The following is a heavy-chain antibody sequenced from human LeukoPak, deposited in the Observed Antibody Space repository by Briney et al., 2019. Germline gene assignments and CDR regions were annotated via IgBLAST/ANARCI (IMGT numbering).Heavy chain of an antibody. Sequence: ASVKVSCKASGYTFTSYAMNWVRQAPGQGLEWMGWINTNTGNPTYAQGFTGWFVFSLDTSVSTAYLQISSLKAEDTAVYYCARDPVVVVAANYWFDPWGQGTLVTVSS. J-gene: IGHJ5*02. V-gene: IGHV7-4-1*02. CDR2: INTNTGNP. CDR1: GYTFTSYA. D-gene: IGHD2-15*01. CDR3: ARDPVVVVAANYWFDP.